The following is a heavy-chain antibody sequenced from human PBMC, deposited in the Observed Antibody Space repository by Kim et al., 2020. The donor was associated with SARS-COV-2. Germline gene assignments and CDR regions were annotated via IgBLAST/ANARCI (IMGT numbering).Heavy chain of an antibody. V-gene: IGHV4-34*01. Sequence: SETLSLTCAVYGGSFSGYYWSWIRQPPGKGLEWIGEINHSGSTNYNPSLKSRVTISVDTSKNQFSLKLSSVTAADTAVYYCARGDPRASAFDIWGQGTMVTVSS. CDR3: ARGDPRASAFDI. CDR1: GGSFSGYY. CDR2: INHSGST. D-gene: IGHD3-10*01. J-gene: IGHJ3*02.